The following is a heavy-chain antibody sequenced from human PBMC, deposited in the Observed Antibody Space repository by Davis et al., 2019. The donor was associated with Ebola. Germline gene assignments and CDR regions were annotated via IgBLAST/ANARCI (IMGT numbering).Heavy chain of an antibody. CDR2: MNPNSGNT. CDR3: AREGPRFDSSGYYYGMDV. D-gene: IGHD3-22*01. J-gene: IGHJ6*02. Sequence: ASVKVSCKASGYTFTNYDINWVRQATGQGLEWMGWMNPNSGNTGYAQKFQGRVTMTRNTSISTAYMELSRLRSDDTAVYYCAREGPRFDSSGYYYGMDVWGQGTTVTVSS. V-gene: IGHV1-8*01. CDR1: GYTFTNYD.